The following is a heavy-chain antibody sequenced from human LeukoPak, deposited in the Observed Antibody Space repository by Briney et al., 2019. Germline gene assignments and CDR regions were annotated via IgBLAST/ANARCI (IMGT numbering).Heavy chain of an antibody. CDR1: GLTFRSYA. CDR2: ISGGGDNT. J-gene: IGHJ4*02. Sequence: PGGSLRLSCAASGLTFRSYAMSWVRQAPGKGLEWVSGISGGGDNTHYADSVKGRFTISRDNSKNTLYLQMNSLRVEDTAVYYCAKGPLKTTVTSFDYWGQGTLVTVSS. D-gene: IGHD4-17*01. V-gene: IGHV3-23*01. CDR3: AKGPLKTTVTSFDY.